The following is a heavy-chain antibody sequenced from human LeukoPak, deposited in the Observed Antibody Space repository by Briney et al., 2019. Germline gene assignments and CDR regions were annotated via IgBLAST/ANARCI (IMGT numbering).Heavy chain of an antibody. V-gene: IGHV3-7*04. CDR2: IKFDESER. CDR3: TRVTTNGCFEY. Sequence: PGGSLRLSCAASGFTFSSFWMAWVRQAPGKGLEWVASIKFDESERHHVDSVKGRFTISRDNAKNSLYLQMNSLRAEDTAVYFCTRVTTNGCFEYWGQGTLVTVSS. J-gene: IGHJ4*02. CDR1: GFTFSSFW. D-gene: IGHD1/OR15-1a*01.